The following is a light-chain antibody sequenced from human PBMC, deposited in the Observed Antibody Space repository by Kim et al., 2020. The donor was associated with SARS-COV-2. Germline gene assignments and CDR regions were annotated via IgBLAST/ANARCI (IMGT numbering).Light chain of an antibody. CDR3: QQYADSSLS. CDR2: GAS. Sequence: PGKRATVACRSSQRVSSTLAWYQQRPGQTPRLLIYGASTRATGIPDRFSGSGSGTDFILTISRLEPEDFAIYYCQQYADSSLSFGGGTKVDIK. CDR1: QRVSST. J-gene: IGKJ4*01. V-gene: IGKV3-20*01.